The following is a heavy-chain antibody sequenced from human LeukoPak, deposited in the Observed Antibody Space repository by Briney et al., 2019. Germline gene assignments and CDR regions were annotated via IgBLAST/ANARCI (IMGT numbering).Heavy chain of an antibody. J-gene: IGHJ6*02. D-gene: IGHD3-3*01. Sequence: ASVKVSCKVSGYTLTELSMHWVRQAPGKGLEWMGGFDPEDGETIYAQKFQGRVTMTEDTSTDTAYMELSSLRSEDTAVYYCATSPTYYDSTTPYYYYGMDVWGQGTTVTVSS. CDR1: GYTLTELS. V-gene: IGHV1-24*01. CDR2: FDPEDGET. CDR3: ATSPTYYDSTTPYYYYGMDV.